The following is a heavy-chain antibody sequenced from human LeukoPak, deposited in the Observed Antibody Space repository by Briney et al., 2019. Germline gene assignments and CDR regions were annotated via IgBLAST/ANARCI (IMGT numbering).Heavy chain of an antibody. V-gene: IGHV3-30*04. Sequence: PGGSLRLSCAASGFTFSSHAIHWVRQPPGKGLEWVAVISYDGSNKNYADSVKGRFTISRDNSKDTLYLQMSSLRTEDTALYYCARVTQTLLWFGEFSDWGRGTLVTVSS. D-gene: IGHD3-10*01. CDR1: GFTFSSHA. CDR2: ISYDGSNK. J-gene: IGHJ4*02. CDR3: ARVTQTLLWFGEFSD.